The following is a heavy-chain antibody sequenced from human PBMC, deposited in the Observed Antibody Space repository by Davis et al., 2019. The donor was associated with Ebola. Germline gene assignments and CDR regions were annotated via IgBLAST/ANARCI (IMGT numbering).Heavy chain of an antibody. CDR3: AREAEVDGSIFFLH. CDR2: INAGNGNT. J-gene: IGHJ1*01. D-gene: IGHD3-10*01. CDR1: GYTFTSYA. Sequence: ASVKVSCKASGYTFTSYAMHWVRQAPGQRLEWMGWINAGNGNTKYSQKFQGRVTITRDTSASPAYMELSSLRSEDTAVYYCAREAEVDGSIFFLHWGQGTLVTVSS. V-gene: IGHV1-3*01.